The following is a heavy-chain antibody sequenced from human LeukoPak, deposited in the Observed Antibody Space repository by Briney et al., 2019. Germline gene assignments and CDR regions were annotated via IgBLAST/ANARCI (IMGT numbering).Heavy chain of an antibody. J-gene: IGHJ3*01. CDR2: IWYDGSNK. D-gene: IGHD3-22*01. CDR1: GFTFSTYA. V-gene: IGHV3-33*01. CDR3: ARDSDSSGLFL. Sequence: GGSLRLSCAASGFTFSTYAMHWVRQAPGKGLEWVAVIWYDGSNKYYADSVKGRFTISRDNSKNTLYLQMNSLRAEDTAVYYCARDSDSSGLFLGGQGTMVTVSS.